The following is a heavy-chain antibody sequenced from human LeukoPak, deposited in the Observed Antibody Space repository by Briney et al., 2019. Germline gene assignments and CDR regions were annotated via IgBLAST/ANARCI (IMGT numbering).Heavy chain of an antibody. Sequence: PGGTLTLSCTASGCTFGDYAMSWFRQAPGKGLAWVGFIESKAYGGTTEYAAAVNGRFIISRDDSKSIAYLQMNSLKTEDTAVYYCSRGDDYGDYANITATHYFDYWGQGTLVTVSS. D-gene: IGHD4-17*01. CDR3: SRGDDYGDYANITATHYFDY. CDR1: GCTFGDYA. V-gene: IGHV3-49*03. J-gene: IGHJ4*02. CDR2: IESKAYGGTT.